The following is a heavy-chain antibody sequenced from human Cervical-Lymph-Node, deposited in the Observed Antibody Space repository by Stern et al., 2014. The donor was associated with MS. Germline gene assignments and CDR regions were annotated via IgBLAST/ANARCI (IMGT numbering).Heavy chain of an antibody. CDR2: IHTIGNT. CDR1: GDSISSGSYY. V-gene: IGHV4-61*02. CDR3: ARDTGYHDSSGYRNWFDP. J-gene: IGHJ5*02. D-gene: IGHD3-22*01. Sequence: QVQLQESGPGLVKPSQTLSLTCTVSGDSISSGSYYWNWIRQPAGKGLEWIGRIHTIGNTNYGPSLKGRFTISTAPPKTKFSLKLPSVTAADTAVYYCARDTGYHDSSGYRNWFDPWGQGTLVTVSS.